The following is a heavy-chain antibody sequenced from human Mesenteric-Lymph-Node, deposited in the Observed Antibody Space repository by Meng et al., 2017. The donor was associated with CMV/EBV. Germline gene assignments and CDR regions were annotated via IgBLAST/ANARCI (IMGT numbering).Heavy chain of an antibody. CDR3: ASELTGGSGFDY. V-gene: IGHV1-2*06. Sequence: CKASGYAFTGYYMHCVRQAPGQGLEWMGRINPNSGGTNYAQNFQGRVAMTRDTSISTAYMELSRLRSDDTAVYYCASELTGGSGFDYWGQGTLVTVSS. J-gene: IGHJ4*02. CDR1: GYAFTGYY. CDR2: INPNSGGT. D-gene: IGHD7-27*01.